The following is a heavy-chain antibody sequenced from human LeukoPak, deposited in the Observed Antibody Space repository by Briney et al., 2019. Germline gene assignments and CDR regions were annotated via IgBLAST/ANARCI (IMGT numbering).Heavy chain of an antibody. D-gene: IGHD3-22*01. CDR2: ISYDGSNQ. J-gene: IGHJ4*02. V-gene: IGHV3-30*03. Sequence: GGSLRLSCAASGFTFSSYGMHWVRQAPGKGLEWVAVISYDGSNQYYADSVKGRFTISSDTAKNTLYLQMNSLRVDDTAVYYCVRGSSGYYNVDYWGQGTLVTVSS. CDR1: GFTFSSYG. CDR3: VRGSSGYYNVDY.